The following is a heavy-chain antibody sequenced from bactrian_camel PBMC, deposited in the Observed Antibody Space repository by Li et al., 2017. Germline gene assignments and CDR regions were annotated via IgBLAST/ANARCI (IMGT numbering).Heavy chain of an antibody. CDR3: AARGPYCYTKLSVRDFTY. D-gene: IGHD2*01. CDR1: GFAGSNLY. V-gene: IGHV3S40*01. Sequence: VQLVESGGGSVQAGESLRLSCVASGFAGSNLYMAWFRQAPGKEREGVAAIDNAGSATYTYAVQGRFTISQDNAKNTVYLQMNSLKPVDTAMYYCAARGPYCYTKLSVRDFTYWGQGTQVT. J-gene: IGHJ6*01. CDR2: IDNAGSAT.